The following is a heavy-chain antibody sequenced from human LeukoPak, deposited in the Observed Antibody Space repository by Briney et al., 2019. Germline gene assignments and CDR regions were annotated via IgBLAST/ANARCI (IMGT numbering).Heavy chain of an antibody. CDR3: AKDRDDYFWGSYLGAFDI. J-gene: IGHJ3*02. CDR1: GCSFNNYV. CDR2: ISGSGGTT. D-gene: IGHD3-16*01. Sequence: AGSLTLSCAVSGCSFNNYVMSWVRKPPGKGLEWVSSISGSGGTTYYADPVKGRFIILRDYTKKTLFLLMNSLIADDAAVFYFAKDRDDYFWGSYLGAFDIWGQGTMVTVSS. V-gene: IGHV3-23*01.